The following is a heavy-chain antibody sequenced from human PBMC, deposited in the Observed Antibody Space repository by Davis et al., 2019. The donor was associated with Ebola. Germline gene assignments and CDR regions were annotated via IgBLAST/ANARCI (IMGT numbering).Heavy chain of an antibody. CDR1: GGSFSGYY. Sequence: MPGGSLRLSCAVYGGSFSGYYWSWIRQPPGKGLEWIAEINHSGTTNYNASLKSPVTIAVDTSKNQFSLKLNSVTAADTAVYYCARGRVWFGELLFQIDYDYWGQGTLVTVSS. V-gene: IGHV4-34*01. J-gene: IGHJ4*02. D-gene: IGHD3-10*01. CDR3: ARGRVWFGELLFQIDYDY. CDR2: INHSGTT.